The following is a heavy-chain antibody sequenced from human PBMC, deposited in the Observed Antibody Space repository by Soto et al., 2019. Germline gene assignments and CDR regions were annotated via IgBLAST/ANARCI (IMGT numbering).Heavy chain of an antibody. Sequence: EVQLLESGGGLVQPGGSLRLSCAASGFTFSSYGMSWVRQAPGEGLEWVSGISGSGGSTYYADSVKGRFTISRDNSKNTLYLQMNSLRAEDTAVYYCAKKGQGTYHLEYWGQGTLVTVSS. V-gene: IGHV3-23*01. J-gene: IGHJ4*02. CDR3: AKKGQGTYHLEY. CDR1: GFTFSSYG. CDR2: ISGSGGST. D-gene: IGHD2-2*01.